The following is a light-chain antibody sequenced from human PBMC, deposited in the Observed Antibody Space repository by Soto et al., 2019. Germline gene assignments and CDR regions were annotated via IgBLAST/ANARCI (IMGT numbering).Light chain of an antibody. V-gene: IGLV1-47*02. CDR2: SND. CDR3: ATWDDSLRGVV. Sequence: QSVLTQPPSASGTPGQWVAISCSGSNSNIETNDIYWHQQVPGSAPKLLIYSNDQRPSGVPDRFSASKSGTSASLAISGLRSEDEAECFCATWDDSLRGVVFGGGTKLTVL. CDR1: NSNIETND. J-gene: IGLJ2*01.